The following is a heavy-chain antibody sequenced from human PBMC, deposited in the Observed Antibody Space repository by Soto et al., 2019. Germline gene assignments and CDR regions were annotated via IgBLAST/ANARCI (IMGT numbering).Heavy chain of an antibody. Sequence: AASVKVSCKASGGTFSSYAISWVRQAPGQGLEWMGGIIPIFGTANYAQKFQGRVTITADKSTSTAYMELSSLRSEDTAVYYCASLYGGNSGWGQGTLVTVSS. V-gene: IGHV1-69*06. J-gene: IGHJ4*02. D-gene: IGHD4-17*01. CDR3: ASLYGGNSG. CDR2: IIPIFGTA. CDR1: GGTFSSYA.